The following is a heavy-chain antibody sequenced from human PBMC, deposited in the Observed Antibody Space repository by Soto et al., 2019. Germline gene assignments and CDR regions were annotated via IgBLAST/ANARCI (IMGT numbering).Heavy chain of an antibody. CDR2: LSASDGNT. CDR1: GFTFRNYA. V-gene: IGHV3-23*01. CDR3: SKRDWGDSAGPALLDN. D-gene: IGHD7-27*01. Sequence: GGSLRLPCAASGFTFRNYAMSWARQAPGAGLEWVSLLSASDGNTRYADSVQGRFSVSRDTSKDTQYVHRHTLRVEDPAVHYSSKRDWGDSAGPALLDNWGQGTLVTVSS. J-gene: IGHJ4*02.